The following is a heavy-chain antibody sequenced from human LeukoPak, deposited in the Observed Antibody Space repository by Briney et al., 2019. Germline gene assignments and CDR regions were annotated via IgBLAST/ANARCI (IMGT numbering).Heavy chain of an antibody. J-gene: IGHJ4*02. Sequence: ASVKVSCKASGYTFTSYGISWVRQAPGQRLEWMGWINAGNGNTKYSQKFQGRVTITKDTSASAAYMELSSLRSEDTAVYYCARGKPPMVRGVRFDYWGQGTRVTVSS. V-gene: IGHV1-3*01. D-gene: IGHD3-10*01. CDR1: GYTFTSYG. CDR3: ARGKPPMVRGVRFDY. CDR2: INAGNGNT.